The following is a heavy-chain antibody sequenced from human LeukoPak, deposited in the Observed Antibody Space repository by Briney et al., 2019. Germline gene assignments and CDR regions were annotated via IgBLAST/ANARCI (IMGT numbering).Heavy chain of an antibody. D-gene: IGHD3-16*01. CDR2: INAGNENT. Sequence: ASVKVSCKASGYTFSRYGMHWVHQAPGQRLEWMGWINAGNENTKYSQKFQGRVSITRDTSASTAYMELSSLTSEDTAVYYCARDLYGDYFDYWGQGTLVTVSS. J-gene: IGHJ4*02. V-gene: IGHV1-3*01. CDR3: ARDLYGDYFDY. CDR1: GYTFSRYG.